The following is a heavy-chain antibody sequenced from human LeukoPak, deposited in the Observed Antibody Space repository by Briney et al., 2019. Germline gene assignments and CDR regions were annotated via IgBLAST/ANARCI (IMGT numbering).Heavy chain of an antibody. Sequence: KFGGSLRLSCAASGFNFGDYYLSWIRQAPGRGVEWLTHISVSRSAIQSADSAKGPFILSRENAQNSLYLQMNTLRGGKTAVYIFARSWRVVAFDYWGQGTLVTVTS. CDR1: GFNFGDYY. CDR3: ARSWRVVAFDY. CDR2: ISVSRSAI. D-gene: IGHD2-15*01. V-gene: IGHV3-11*04. J-gene: IGHJ4*02.